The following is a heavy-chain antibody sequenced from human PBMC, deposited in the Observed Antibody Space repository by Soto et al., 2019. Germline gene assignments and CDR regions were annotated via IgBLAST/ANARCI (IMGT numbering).Heavy chain of an antibody. Sequence: PGGSLRLSCAASGFTFSSYEMNWVRQAPGKGLEWVSYISSSGSTIYYADSVKGRFTISRDNAKNSLYLQMNSLRAEDTAVYYCAGDHIVGATIPSDYYGMDVWGQGTTVTVSS. CDR2: ISSSGSTI. J-gene: IGHJ6*02. CDR1: GFTFSSYE. D-gene: IGHD1-26*01. CDR3: AGDHIVGATIPSDYYGMDV. V-gene: IGHV3-48*03.